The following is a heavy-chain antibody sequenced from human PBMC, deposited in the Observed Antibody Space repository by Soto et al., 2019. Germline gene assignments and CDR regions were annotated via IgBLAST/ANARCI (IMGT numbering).Heavy chain of an antibody. CDR2: ISYDGSNK. CDR3: AKDGGIVARGYYYGMDV. CDR1: GFTFSSYG. J-gene: IGHJ6*02. D-gene: IGHD5-12*01. V-gene: IGHV3-30*18. Sequence: QVQLVESGGGVVQPGRSLRLSCAASGFTFSSYGMHWVRQAPGKGLEWLAVISYDGSNKYYADSVKGRFTISRDNSKNTLYLQMNSLRAEDTAVYYCAKDGGIVARGYYYGMDVWGQGTTVTVSS.